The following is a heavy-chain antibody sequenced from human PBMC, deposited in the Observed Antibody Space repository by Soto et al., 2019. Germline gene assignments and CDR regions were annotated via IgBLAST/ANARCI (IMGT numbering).Heavy chain of an antibody. CDR1: GASISSYY. J-gene: IGHJ4*02. CDR2: IYYSGST. CDR3: ARSLEYCGGDCYSAGY. D-gene: IGHD2-21*02. Sequence: SETLSLTCTVSGASISSYYWTWIRQPPGKGLEWIGSIYYSGSTDYNPSLKSRVTISVDTSKNQFSLKLSSVTAAGTAVYYCARSLEYCGGDCYSAGYWGQGTLVTVSS. V-gene: IGHV4-59*01.